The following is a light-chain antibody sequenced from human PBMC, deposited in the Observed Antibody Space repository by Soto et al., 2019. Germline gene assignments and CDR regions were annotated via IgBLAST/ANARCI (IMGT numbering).Light chain of an antibody. CDR1: QSVTDNY. Sequence: EIVLTQSPATLSLSPGERATLSCRASQSVTDNYLAWYQQKPGQAPRLVNSGATSRTSGIPARFSASGSGTDFTLTISSLEPEDFAVYYCQQYSRAPLTFGQGTKVEIK. J-gene: IGKJ1*01. V-gene: IGKV3-20*01. CDR3: QQYSRAPLT. CDR2: GAT.